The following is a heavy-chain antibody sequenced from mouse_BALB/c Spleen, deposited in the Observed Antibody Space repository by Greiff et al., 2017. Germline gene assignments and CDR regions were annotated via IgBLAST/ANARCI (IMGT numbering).Heavy chain of an antibody. D-gene: IGHD2-4*01. J-gene: IGHJ2*01. V-gene: IGHV14-3*02. Sequence: EVKLMESGAELVKPGASVKLSCTASGFNIKDTYMHWVKQRPEQGLEWIGRIDPANGNTKYDPKFQGKATITADTSSNTAYLQLSSLTSEDTAVYYCARYEYDVDYWGQGTTLTVSS. CDR3: ARYEYDVDY. CDR1: GFNIKDTY. CDR2: IDPANGNT.